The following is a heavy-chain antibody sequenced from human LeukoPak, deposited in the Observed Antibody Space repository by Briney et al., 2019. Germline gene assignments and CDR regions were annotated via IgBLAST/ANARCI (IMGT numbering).Heavy chain of an antibody. CDR1: GYTFTSYD. CDR2: MNPNSGNT. V-gene: IGHV1-8*03. D-gene: IGHD2-2*01. Sequence: ASVKVSCKASGYTFTSYDINWVRQATGQGLEWMGWMNPNSGNTGYAQKFQGRVTITRNTSISTAYMELSSLRAEDTAVYYCAKDDCSSTSCYGSCDYWGQGTLVTVSS. CDR3: AKDDCSSTSCYGSCDY. J-gene: IGHJ4*02.